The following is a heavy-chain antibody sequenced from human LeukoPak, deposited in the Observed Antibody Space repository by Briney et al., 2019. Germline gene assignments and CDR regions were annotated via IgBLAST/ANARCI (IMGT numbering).Heavy chain of an antibody. J-gene: IGHJ5*02. V-gene: IGHV3-7*01. CDR3: ARDEDSSGYYYDS. CDR1: GFTFSSYW. D-gene: IGHD3-22*01. CDR2: IKQDGSEE. Sequence: GGSLRLSCVASGFTFSSYWMSWVRQAPGKGLEWVANIKQDGSEEYYVDSVKGRFTISRDNAKNSLYLQMNSLRAEDTAVYYCARDEDSSGYYYDSWGQGTLVTVSS.